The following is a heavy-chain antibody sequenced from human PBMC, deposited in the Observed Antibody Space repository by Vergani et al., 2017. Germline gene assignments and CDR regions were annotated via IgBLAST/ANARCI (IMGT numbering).Heavy chain of an antibody. Sequence: QVQLVQSGAEVKKPGASVKVSCKASGYTFTGYYMHWVRQAPGQGLEWMGWINPSGGSTSYAQKLQGRVTMTRDTSTSTVYMELSSLRSEDTAVYYCARVMVRGVKGVNDAFDIWGQGTMVTVSS. CDR3: ARVMVRGVKGVNDAFDI. D-gene: IGHD3-10*01. J-gene: IGHJ3*02. CDR2: INPSGGST. CDR1: GYTFTGYY. V-gene: IGHV1-46*03.